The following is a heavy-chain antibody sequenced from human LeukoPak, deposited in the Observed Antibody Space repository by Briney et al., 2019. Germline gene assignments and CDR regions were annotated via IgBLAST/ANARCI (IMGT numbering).Heavy chain of an antibody. J-gene: IGHJ4*02. Sequence: SETLSLTCTVSGGSISSYYWSWIRQPAGKGLEWIGRIYTSGSTNYNPSLKSRVTMSADTSKNQFSLKLSSVTAADTAVYYCARAYYYGSGSYLDYWGQGTLVTVSS. CDR3: ARAYYYGSGSYLDY. CDR2: IYTSGST. D-gene: IGHD3-10*01. V-gene: IGHV4-4*07. CDR1: GGSISSYY.